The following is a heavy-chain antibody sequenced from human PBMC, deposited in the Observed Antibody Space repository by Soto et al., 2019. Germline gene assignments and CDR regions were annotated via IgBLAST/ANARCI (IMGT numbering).Heavy chain of an antibody. D-gene: IGHD5-18*01. Sequence: ASVKVSCKASGYTFTGYYMHWVRQAPGQGLEWMGWINPNSGGTNYAQKFQGWVTMTRDTSISTAYMELSRLRSDDTAVYYCARGGALRYSYGYRYHFDYWGQGTLVTVSS. CDR1: GYTFTGYY. CDR2: INPNSGGT. CDR3: ARGGALRYSYGYRYHFDY. V-gene: IGHV1-2*04. J-gene: IGHJ4*02.